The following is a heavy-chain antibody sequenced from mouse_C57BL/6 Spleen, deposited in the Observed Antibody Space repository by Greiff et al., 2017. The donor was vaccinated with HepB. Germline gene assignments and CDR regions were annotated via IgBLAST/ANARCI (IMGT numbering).Heavy chain of an antibody. CDR2: IRSKSNNYAT. J-gene: IGHJ2*01. Sequence: DVMLVESGGGLVQPKGSLKLSCAASGFSFNTYAMNWVRQAPGKGLEWVARIRSKSNNYATYYADSVKDRFTISRDDSESMLYLQMNNLKTEDTAMYYCVRSYDYDGGSFDYWGQGTTLTVSS. CDR1: GFSFNTYA. CDR3: VRSYDYDGGSFDY. D-gene: IGHD2-4*01. V-gene: IGHV10-1*01.